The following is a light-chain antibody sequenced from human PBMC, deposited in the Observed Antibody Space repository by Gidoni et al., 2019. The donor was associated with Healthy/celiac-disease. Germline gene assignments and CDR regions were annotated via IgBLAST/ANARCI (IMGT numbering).Light chain of an antibody. Sequence: DIQMTQSPSSLSASVGDRVTITCRARQSISSYLNWYQQKPGKAPKLLIYAASSFQSGVPSRFSGSGSWTDFTLTISSLQPEDFATYYCQQSYSTPPWTFGQGTKVEIK. CDR3: QQSYSTPPWT. CDR1: QSISSY. J-gene: IGKJ1*01. V-gene: IGKV1-39*01. CDR2: AAS.